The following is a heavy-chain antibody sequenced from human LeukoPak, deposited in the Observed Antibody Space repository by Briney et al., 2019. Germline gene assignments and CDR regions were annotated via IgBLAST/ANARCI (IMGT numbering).Heavy chain of an antibody. CDR2: IYYSGTT. D-gene: IGHD1/OR15-1a*01. Sequence: SETLSLTCAVYGGSFSGYYWSWIRQHPGKGLEWIGYIYYSGTTYYSPSLKSRLTISVDTSQNQFSLKLSSVTAADTAVYYCARAAQNRNNAPHFDFWGLGTLVSVSS. CDR3: ARAAQNRNNAPHFDF. CDR1: GGSFSGYY. J-gene: IGHJ4*02. V-gene: IGHV4-31*11.